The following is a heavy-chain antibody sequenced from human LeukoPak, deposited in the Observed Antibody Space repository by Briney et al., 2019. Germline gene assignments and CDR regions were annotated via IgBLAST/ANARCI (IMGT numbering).Heavy chain of an antibody. CDR3: AKQGRSCTTTTCYVSF. J-gene: IGHJ4*02. V-gene: IGHV5-51*01. Sequence: GESLKISCKGSGYIFTTYWIGWVRQMPGKGLEWMCVMYVGDSDTRYSPSFEGQVTMSADKSITTAYLQWSSLKASDTAMYYCAKQGRSCTTTTCYVSFWGQGTLGTVSS. CDR2: MYVGDSDT. CDR1: GYIFTTYW. D-gene: IGHD2-2*01.